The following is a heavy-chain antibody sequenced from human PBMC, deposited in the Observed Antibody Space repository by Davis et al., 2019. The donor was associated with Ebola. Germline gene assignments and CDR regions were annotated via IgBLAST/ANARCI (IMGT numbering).Heavy chain of an antibody. CDR3: ARLSLIAATAIDY. V-gene: IGHV4-30-4*01. CDR2: IYYSGST. CDR1: GGSISSGDYY. J-gene: IGHJ4*02. Sequence: MPSETLSLTCTVSGGSISSGDYYWSWIRQPPGKGLEWIGYIYYSGSTYYNPSLKSRVTISVDTSKNQFSLKLNSVTAADTAVYFCARLSLIAATAIDYWGQGTLVSVSS. D-gene: IGHD6-6*01.